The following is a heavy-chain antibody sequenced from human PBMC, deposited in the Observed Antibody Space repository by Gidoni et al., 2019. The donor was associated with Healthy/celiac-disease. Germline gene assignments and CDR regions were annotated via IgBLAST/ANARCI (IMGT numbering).Heavy chain of an antibody. D-gene: IGHD2-2*01. CDR3: ARGRRVVVPAAKTNWFDP. Sequence: QVQLQQWGAGLLKPSETLSLTCAASGGSFSGYYWSWIRQPPGKGLEWIGEINHSGSTNYNPSLKSRVTISVDTSKNQFSLKLSSVTAADTAVYYCARGRRVVVPAAKTNWFDPWGQGTLVTVSS. J-gene: IGHJ5*02. CDR2: INHSGST. V-gene: IGHV4-34*01. CDR1: GGSFSGYY.